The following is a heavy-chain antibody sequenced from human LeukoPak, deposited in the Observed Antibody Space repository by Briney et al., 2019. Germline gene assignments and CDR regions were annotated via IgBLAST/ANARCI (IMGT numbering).Heavy chain of an antibody. CDR2: ISAYNGNT. Sequence: ASVKVSCKASGYTFTSFGISWVRQAPGQGLEWMGWISAYNGNTHYAQKFQGRVTMTADTSTSTAYMELRSLRSDDTAVYYCARDLGYSYGYYFDYWGQGTLVTVSS. J-gene: IGHJ4*02. CDR1: GYTFTSFG. V-gene: IGHV1-18*01. D-gene: IGHD5-18*01. CDR3: ARDLGYSYGYYFDY.